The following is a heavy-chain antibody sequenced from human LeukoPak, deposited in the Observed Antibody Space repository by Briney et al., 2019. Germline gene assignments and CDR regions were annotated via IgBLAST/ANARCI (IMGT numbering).Heavy chain of an antibody. CDR3: ARQEGDGYKFDY. Sequence: GASVKVSCKASGYTFTSYYMHWVRQAPGQGLEWMGIINPSGGSTSYAQKFQGRVTMTRDMSTSTVYMELSSLRSEDTAVYYCARQEGDGYKFDYWGQGTLVTASS. CDR1: GYTFTSYY. D-gene: IGHD5-24*01. CDR2: INPSGGST. V-gene: IGHV1-46*01. J-gene: IGHJ4*02.